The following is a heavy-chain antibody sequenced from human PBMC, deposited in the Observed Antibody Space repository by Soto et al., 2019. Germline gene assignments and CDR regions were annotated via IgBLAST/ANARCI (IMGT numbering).Heavy chain of an antibody. Sequence: KPSETLSLTCAVSGGSISSGGYSWSWIRQPPGKGLEWIGYIYHSGSTYYNPSLKSRVTISVDRSKNQFSLKLSSVTAADTAVYYCARERDYFDYWGQGTLVTVPS. V-gene: IGHV4-30-2*01. CDR2: IYHSGST. J-gene: IGHJ4*02. CDR3: ARERDYFDY. CDR1: GGSISSGGYS.